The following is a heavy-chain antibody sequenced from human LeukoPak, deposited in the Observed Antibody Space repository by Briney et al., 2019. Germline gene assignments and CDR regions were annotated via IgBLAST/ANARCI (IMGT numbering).Heavy chain of an antibody. Sequence: PSETLSLTCAFYGGSFSGYSLTWIRQPPGKGLEWIGEINHSGINHFNPSLKSRVTISADTSKKQVFLNLSSVTAADTAVYYCAKKKVEVMGHQYYYYYGLDVWGQGTTVTVSS. CDR2: INHSGIN. V-gene: IGHV4-34*01. CDR3: AKKKVEVMGHQYYYYYGLDV. CDR1: GGSFSGYS. D-gene: IGHD3-16*01. J-gene: IGHJ6*02.